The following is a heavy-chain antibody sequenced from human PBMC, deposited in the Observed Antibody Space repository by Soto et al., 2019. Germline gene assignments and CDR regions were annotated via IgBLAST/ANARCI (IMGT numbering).Heavy chain of an antibody. J-gene: IGHJ4*01. CDR3: ASFKKVAAAGTFRLLRGGY. Sequence: PSETLSLTCTVSGRSISSYYWSWIRQPPGKGLEWIGYIYYSGSTNYNPSLKSRVTISVDTSKNQFSLKLSSVTAADTAVYYCASFKKVAAAGTFRLLRGGYWGPGTLVTVPS. D-gene: IGHD6-13*01. CDR2: IYYSGST. CDR1: GRSISSYY. V-gene: IGHV4-59*01.